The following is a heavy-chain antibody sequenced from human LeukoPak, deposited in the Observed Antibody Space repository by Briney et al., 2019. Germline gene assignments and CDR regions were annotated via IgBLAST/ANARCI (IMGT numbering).Heavy chain of an antibody. J-gene: IGHJ4*02. CDR3: ARDQEGFDY. CDR1: GYTFTSNY. Sequence: ASVKVSCKASGYTFTSNYIHWVRQAPGQGLEWMGMIYPRDGSTSYAQKFQGRVTVTRDTSTSTVRMGLSGLRSEDTAVYYCARDQEGFDYWGQGTLVTVSS. CDR2: IYPRDGST. V-gene: IGHV1-46*01.